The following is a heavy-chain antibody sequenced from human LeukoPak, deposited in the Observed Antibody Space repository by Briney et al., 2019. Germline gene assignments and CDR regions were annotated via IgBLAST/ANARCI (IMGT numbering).Heavy chain of an antibody. CDR3: ARDVGATTYYYYMDV. D-gene: IGHD1-26*01. J-gene: IGHJ6*03. Sequence: SETLSLTCAVCGGSFSGYYWSWIRQPPGKGLEWIGEINHSGSTNYNPSLKSRVTISVDTSKNQFSLKLSSVTAADTAVYYCARDVGATTYYYYMDVWGKGTTATVSS. V-gene: IGHV4-34*01. CDR2: INHSGST. CDR1: GGSFSGYY.